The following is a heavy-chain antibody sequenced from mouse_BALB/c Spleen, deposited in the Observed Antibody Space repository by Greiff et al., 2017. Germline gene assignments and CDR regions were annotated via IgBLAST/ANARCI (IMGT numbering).Heavy chain of an antibody. Sequence: EVMLVESGGGLVKPGGSLKLSCAASGFAFSSYDMSWVRQTPEKRLEWVAYISSGGGSTYYPDTVKGRFTISRDNAKNTLYLQMSSLKSEDTAMYYCARHYYYGSSSPWFAYWGQGTLVTVSA. V-gene: IGHV5-12-1*01. D-gene: IGHD1-1*01. CDR3: ARHYYYGSSSPWFAY. J-gene: IGHJ3*01. CDR1: GFAFSSYD. CDR2: ISSGGGST.